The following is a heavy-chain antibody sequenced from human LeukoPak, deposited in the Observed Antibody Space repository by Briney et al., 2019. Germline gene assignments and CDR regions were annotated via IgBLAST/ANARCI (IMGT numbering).Heavy chain of an antibody. Sequence: PSETLSLTCTVSGGSISSGSYCWSWIRHPAGKGLEWIGRIYTSGSTNYNPSLKSRVTISVDTSKNQFSLKLSSVTAADTAVYYCARETVEDDFWSGYFPDDYWGQGTLVTVSS. J-gene: IGHJ4*02. CDR2: IYTSGST. CDR1: GGSISSGSYC. D-gene: IGHD3-3*01. V-gene: IGHV4-61*02. CDR3: ARETVEDDFWSGYFPDDY.